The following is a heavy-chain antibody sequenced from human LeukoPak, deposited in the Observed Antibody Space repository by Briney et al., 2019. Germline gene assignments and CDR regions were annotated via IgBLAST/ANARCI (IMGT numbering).Heavy chain of an antibody. CDR1: GYTFSSYA. CDR3: ARDRTRPWPRLSGMDV. D-gene: IGHD2-2*01. Sequence: ASVKVSGKASGYTFSSYAMNWVRQAPGQGLEWMGRINTNTGNPTYAQGFTGRFVFSLDTSVSTAYLQISSLKAEDTAVYYCARDRTRPWPRLSGMDVWGQGTTVTVSS. J-gene: IGHJ6*02. CDR2: INTNTGNP. V-gene: IGHV7-4-1*02.